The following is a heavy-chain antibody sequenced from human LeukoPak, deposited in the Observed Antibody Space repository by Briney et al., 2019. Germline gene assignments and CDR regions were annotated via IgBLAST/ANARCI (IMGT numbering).Heavy chain of an antibody. CDR1: GGSVSGHY. CDR3: ARRSFGPRITITKVDY. Sequence: SETLSLTCTVSGGSVSGHYWSWIRQPPGKGLEWIGYSHDSGSTNYNASLTSRVTLSVDTSTNQFSLKLTSVTAADTAVYYCARRSFGPRITITKVDYWGQGTLVTVSS. D-gene: IGHD3-10*01. V-gene: IGHV4-59*02. CDR2: SHDSGST. J-gene: IGHJ4*02.